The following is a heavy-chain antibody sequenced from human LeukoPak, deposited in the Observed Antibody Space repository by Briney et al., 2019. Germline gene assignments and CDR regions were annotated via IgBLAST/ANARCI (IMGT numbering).Heavy chain of an antibody. V-gene: IGHV1-2*06. CDR3: ARDRYYGSGSYYNVFDY. CDR2: IDPNSGVT. J-gene: IGHJ4*02. D-gene: IGHD3-10*01. CDR1: GYTFTSYD. Sequence: LVASVKVSCKASGYTFTSYDINWVRQATGQGLEWMGRIDPNSGVTNYAQKFQGRVTMTRDTSISTAYMDLSRLRSDDTAVYYCARDRYYGSGSYYNVFDYWGQGTLVTVSS.